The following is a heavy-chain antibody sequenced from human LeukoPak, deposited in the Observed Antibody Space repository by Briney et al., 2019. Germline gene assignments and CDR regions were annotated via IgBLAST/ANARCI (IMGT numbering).Heavy chain of an antibody. CDR3: ARIRSSSWLNWFDP. D-gene: IGHD6-13*01. V-gene: IGHV3-74*01. CDR1: GFTFSTYW. Sequence: GGSLRLSCAASGFTFSTYWMHWVRQAPGKGLVWVSRINPDGTTTSYADSVKGRFTISRDNAKDTVYLQMNSLRAEDTAVYYCARIRSSSWLNWFDPWGQGTLVTVSS. CDR2: INPDGTTT. J-gene: IGHJ5*02.